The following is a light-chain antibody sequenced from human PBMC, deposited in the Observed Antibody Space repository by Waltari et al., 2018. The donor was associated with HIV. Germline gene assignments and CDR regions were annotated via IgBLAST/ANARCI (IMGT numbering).Light chain of an antibody. Sequence: SVLTQPPSASGTPGQRVTISCSGSSSNIGRNYVYWYQQLPGTAPKLLIYRNNQRPSGVPDRFSGSKSGTSASLAISGLRSEDEADYYCAAWNDSLSGYVFGTGTKVTV. V-gene: IGLV1-47*01. CDR2: RNN. CDR1: SSNIGRNY. J-gene: IGLJ1*01. CDR3: AAWNDSLSGYV.